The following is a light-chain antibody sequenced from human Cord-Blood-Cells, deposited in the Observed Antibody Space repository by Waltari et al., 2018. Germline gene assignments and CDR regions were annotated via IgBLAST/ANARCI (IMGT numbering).Light chain of an antibody. V-gene: IGKV1-5*03. CDR1: QSISSW. Sequence: DIQMTQSPSTLSASVGDRVTITCRAIQSISSWLAWYQQKPGKAPKRLIDKASSLESGVPSRFSGSGSGTEFTLTISSLQPDDFATYYCQQYNSYSTFGQGTKVEIK. CDR3: QQYNSYST. J-gene: IGKJ1*01. CDR2: KAS.